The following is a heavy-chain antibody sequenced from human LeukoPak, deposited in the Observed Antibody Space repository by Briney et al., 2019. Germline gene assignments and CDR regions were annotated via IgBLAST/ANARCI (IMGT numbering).Heavy chain of an antibody. CDR2: IYYSGST. D-gene: IGHD3-22*01. CDR3: ARSIVVVAFDY. CDR1: VGSISSYY. V-gene: IGHV4-59*01. Sequence: SETLSLTCTVSVGSISSYYWSWIRQPPGKGLEWIGYIYYSGSTNYNPSVKSRLTISVDTSKNQFSLKRSSVTAADTAVYYCARSIVVVAFDYWGQGTLVTVSS. J-gene: IGHJ4*02.